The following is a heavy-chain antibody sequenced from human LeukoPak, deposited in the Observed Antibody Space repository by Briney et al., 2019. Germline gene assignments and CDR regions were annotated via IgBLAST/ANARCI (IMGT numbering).Heavy chain of an antibody. D-gene: IGHD6-19*01. V-gene: IGHV3-48*03. J-gene: IGHJ4*02. Sequence: GGSLRLSCAASGFTFRNYEMNWVRQAPGKGLEWLSYISDSSATIFYADSVKGRFTISRDNAKNTLHLQMNSLRAEDTAVYYCARAGYSSGWYYFDNWGQGILVTVSS. CDR1: GFTFRNYE. CDR3: ARAGYSSGWYYFDN. CDR2: ISDSSATI.